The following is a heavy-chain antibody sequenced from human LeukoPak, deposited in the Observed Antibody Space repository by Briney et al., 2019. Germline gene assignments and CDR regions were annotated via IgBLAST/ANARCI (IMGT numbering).Heavy chain of an antibody. J-gene: IGHJ4*02. D-gene: IGHD3-22*01. Sequence: QAGGSLRLSCAASRFTFSSYWMSWVRQAPGKGLEWVANIKQDGSEKYYVDSVKGRFTIPRDNAKNSLYLQMNSLRAEDTAVYYCARALDSGGYHYYFDYWGQGTLVTVSS. V-gene: IGHV3-7*01. CDR1: RFTFSSYW. CDR2: IKQDGSEK. CDR3: ARALDSGGYHYYFDY.